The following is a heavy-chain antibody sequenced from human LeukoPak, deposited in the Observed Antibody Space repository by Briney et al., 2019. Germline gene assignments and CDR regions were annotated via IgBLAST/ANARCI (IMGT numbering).Heavy chain of an antibody. CDR1: GFTFSSYA. J-gene: IGHJ4*02. CDR3: AAQPGIAVARDY. Sequence: PGGSLRLSCAASGFTFSSYAMSWVRQAPGKGLEWVSAISGSGGSTYYADSVKGRFTISRDNSKNTLYPQMNSLRAEDTAVYYCAAQPGIAVARDYWGQGTLVTVSS. D-gene: IGHD6-19*01. CDR2: ISGSGGST. V-gene: IGHV3-23*01.